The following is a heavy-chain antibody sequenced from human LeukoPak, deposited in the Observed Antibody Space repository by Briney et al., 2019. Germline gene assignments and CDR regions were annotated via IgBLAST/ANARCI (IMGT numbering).Heavy chain of an antibody. Sequence: PSETLSLTCTVSGGSISSGDYYWSWIRQPPGKGLEWIGYIYYSGSTYYNPSLKSRVTISVDTSKNQFSLKLSSVTAADTAVYYCARVSGSVPQYGMDVWGQGTPVTVSS. CDR2: IYYSGST. CDR1: GGSISSGDYY. V-gene: IGHV4-30-4*01. D-gene: IGHD6-19*01. CDR3: ARVSGSVPQYGMDV. J-gene: IGHJ6*02.